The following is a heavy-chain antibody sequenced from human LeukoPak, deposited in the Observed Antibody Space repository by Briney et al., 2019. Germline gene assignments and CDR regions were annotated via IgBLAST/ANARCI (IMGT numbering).Heavy chain of an antibody. D-gene: IGHD3-22*01. J-gene: IGHJ3*02. Sequence: SVKVSCKASGGTFSSYAISWVRQAPGQGLEWMGGIIPIFGTANYAQKFQGRVTITTDESTSTAYMELSSLRSEDTAVYYCVRAGYYYDSWRAFDIWGQGTMVTVSS. CDR2: IIPIFGTA. V-gene: IGHV1-69*05. CDR3: VRAGYYYDSWRAFDI. CDR1: GGTFSSYA.